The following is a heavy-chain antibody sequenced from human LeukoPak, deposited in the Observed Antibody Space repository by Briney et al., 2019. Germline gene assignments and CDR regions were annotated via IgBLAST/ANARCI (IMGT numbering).Heavy chain of an antibody. Sequence: GGSLRLSCAASGFTFSSYALHWVRQAPGKGLEWVAVVSFDGSNKYYADSVKGRFTISRDNSKNTLYLQMNSLRAEDTAVYYCARANDLTIVGATGGVDYWGQGTLVTVSS. J-gene: IGHJ4*02. CDR1: GFTFSSYA. D-gene: IGHD1-26*01. CDR2: VSFDGSNK. V-gene: IGHV3-30-3*01. CDR3: ARANDLTIVGATGGVDY.